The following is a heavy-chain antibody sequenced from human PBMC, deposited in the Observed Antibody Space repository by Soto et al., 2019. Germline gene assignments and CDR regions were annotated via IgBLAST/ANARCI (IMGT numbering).Heavy chain of an antibody. J-gene: IGHJ3*02. CDR3: ARGYCSGRSCYGGWDAFDI. CDR1: GGSVSSGSYY. V-gene: IGHV4-61*01. Sequence: SETLSLTCTVSGGSVSSGSYYWSWIRQPPGKGLEWIGYIYYSGSTNYNPSLKSRVTISVDTSKNQFSLKLSSVTAADTAVYYCARGYCSGRSCYGGWDAFDIWGQGTRSPSPQ. D-gene: IGHD2-15*01. CDR2: IYYSGST.